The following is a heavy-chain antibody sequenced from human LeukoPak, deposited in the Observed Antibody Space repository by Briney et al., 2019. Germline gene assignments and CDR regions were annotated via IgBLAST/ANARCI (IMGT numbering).Heavy chain of an antibody. CDR1: GYSISNGYF. Sequence: PSETLSLTCTVSGYSISNGYFWGWIRQPPGKGLECIGTIYHSGSIYYNPSLKGRVTVSVDTSKNQFSLKLNSLTAADTAVYYCARAIRTGLGIGSFDGWGQGTLVTVFS. V-gene: IGHV4-38-2*02. D-gene: IGHD7-27*01. CDR3: ARAIRTGLGIGSFDG. J-gene: IGHJ4*02. CDR2: IYHSGSI.